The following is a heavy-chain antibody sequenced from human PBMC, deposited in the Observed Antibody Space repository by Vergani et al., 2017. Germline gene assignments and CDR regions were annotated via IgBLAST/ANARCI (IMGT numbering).Heavy chain of an antibody. J-gene: IGHJ5*02. V-gene: IGHV3-66*02. D-gene: IGHD3-10*01. CDR3: ARGNYYGSGTYVDP. Sequence: ELQLVESGGGLVQPGGSLRFSCAASGSTASGNSMTWVRQAPGKGLEWVSLIYSGDETYYADSVKGRVTISRDTSKNTLHLQINNLRVEDTAVYYCARGNYYGSGTYVDPWGQGTLVTVSS. CDR2: IYSGDET. CDR1: GSTASGNS.